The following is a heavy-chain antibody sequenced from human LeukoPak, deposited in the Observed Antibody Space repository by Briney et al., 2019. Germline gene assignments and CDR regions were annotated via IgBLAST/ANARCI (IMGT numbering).Heavy chain of an antibody. J-gene: IGHJ1*01. V-gene: IGHV3-30-3*01. D-gene: IGHD1-26*01. CDR3: ASKDAIVGAQGFQH. CDR2: ISYDGSNK. CDR1: GFTFSCYA. Sequence: PVGSLRLSGAASGFTFSCYAMHWVRQAPGKGLEWVAVISYDGSNKYYADSVKGRFTISRDNTKNTLCLQMNSLRAEDTAMYYCASKDAIVGAQGFQHWGQGTLVTVSS.